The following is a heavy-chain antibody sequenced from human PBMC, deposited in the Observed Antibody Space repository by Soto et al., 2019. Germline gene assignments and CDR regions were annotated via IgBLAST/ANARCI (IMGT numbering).Heavy chain of an antibody. V-gene: IGHV4-38-2*02. CDR3: ARDSSSLDP. CDR1: SYSISSGYY. Sequence: ETLSLTCAVSSYSISSGYYWGWIRQPPGKGLEWIGSVFYDGSTYSNPSLQSRVTISVDTSKNQFSLNLSSVTAADTAVYYCARDSSSLDPWGQGTLVTVSS. J-gene: IGHJ5*02. D-gene: IGHD6-13*01. CDR2: VFYDGST.